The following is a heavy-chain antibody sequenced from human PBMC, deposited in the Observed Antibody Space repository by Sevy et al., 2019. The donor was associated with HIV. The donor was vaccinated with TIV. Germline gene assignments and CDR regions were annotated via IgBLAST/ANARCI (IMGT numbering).Heavy chain of an antibody. CDR1: GFTFSSYE. D-gene: IGHD3-22*01. V-gene: IGHV3-48*03. Sequence: GGSLRLSCAASGFTFSSYEMNWVRQAPGKGLEWVSYISSSCSPIYYADSVKGRFTISRDNAKNSLYLQMNSLRAEDTGVYYCARDLPGDSRMDVWGQGTTVTVSS. J-gene: IGHJ6*02. CDR3: ARDLPGDSRMDV. CDR2: ISSSCSPI.